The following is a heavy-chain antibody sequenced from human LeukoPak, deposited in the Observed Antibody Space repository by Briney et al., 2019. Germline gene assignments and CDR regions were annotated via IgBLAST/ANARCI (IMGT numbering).Heavy chain of an antibody. Sequence: PSETLSLTCAVSGGSISSSNWWSWVRQPPGKGLEWIGEIYHSGSTNYNPSLKSRVTISVDTSKNQFSLKLSSVTAADTAVYYCARHYPTEGVFFDYWGQGTLVTVSS. CDR3: ARHYPTEGVFFDY. V-gene: IGHV4-4*02. CDR1: GGSISSSNW. D-gene: IGHD1-26*01. J-gene: IGHJ4*02. CDR2: IYHSGST.